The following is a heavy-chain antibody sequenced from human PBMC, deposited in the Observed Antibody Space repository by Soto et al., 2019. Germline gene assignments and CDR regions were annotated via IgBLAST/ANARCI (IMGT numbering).Heavy chain of an antibody. CDR3: ARGGWSMDV. CDR1: GGSMSSHY. V-gene: IGHV4-59*11. Sequence: SETLSLTCTVSGGSMSSHYWSWIRQPPGKGLEWIGYIYYSGNPNYNASLKSRLTISVDTSKSQFSLELTSVTTADTAVYYCARGGWSMDVWGQGTTVTVSS. J-gene: IGHJ6*02. CDR2: IYYSGNP. D-gene: IGHD2-15*01.